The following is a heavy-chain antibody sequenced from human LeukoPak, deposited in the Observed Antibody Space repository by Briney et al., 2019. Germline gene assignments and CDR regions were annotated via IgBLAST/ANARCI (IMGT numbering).Heavy chain of an antibody. J-gene: IGHJ6*03. CDR3: ARVFVPNYYYYYMDV. CDR1: GFTVSSNY. Sequence: GGSLRLSCAASGFTVSSNYMSWVRQAPGKGLEWVSVIYSGGSTYYADSVKGRFTISRDNSKNTLYLQMNSLRAEDTAVYYCARVFVPNYYYYYMDVWGKGTTVTVSS. V-gene: IGHV3-53*01. CDR2: IYSGGST.